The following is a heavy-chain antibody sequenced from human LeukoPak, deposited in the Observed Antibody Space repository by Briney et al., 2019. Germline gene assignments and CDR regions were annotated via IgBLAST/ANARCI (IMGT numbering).Heavy chain of an antibody. D-gene: IGHD2-2*02. Sequence: SETLSLTCTVSGGSISSGGYYWSWIRQPPGKGLEWIGYIYHSGSTYYNPSLKSRVTISVDRSKNQFSLKLSSVTAADTAVYYCASSLASRLLYEEGYYFDYWGQGTLVTVSS. J-gene: IGHJ4*02. CDR3: ASSLASRLLYEEGYYFDY. CDR2: IYHSGST. V-gene: IGHV4-30-2*01. CDR1: GGSISSGGYY.